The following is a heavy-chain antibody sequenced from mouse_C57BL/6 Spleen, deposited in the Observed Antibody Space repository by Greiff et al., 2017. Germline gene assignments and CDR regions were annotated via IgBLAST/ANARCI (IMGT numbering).Heavy chain of an antibody. CDR3: ARWITTVVARYWYFDV. CDR1: GYSITSGYY. D-gene: IGHD1-1*01. Sequence: EVKLQESGPGLVKPSQSLSLTCSVTGYSITSGYYWNWIRQFPGNKLEWMGYISYDGSNNYNPSLKNRISITRDTSKNQFFLKLNSVTTEDTATYYCARWITTVVARYWYFDVWGTGTTVTVSS. V-gene: IGHV3-6*01. J-gene: IGHJ1*03. CDR2: ISYDGSN.